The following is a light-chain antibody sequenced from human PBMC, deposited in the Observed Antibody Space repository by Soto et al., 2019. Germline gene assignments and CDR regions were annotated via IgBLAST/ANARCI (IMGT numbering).Light chain of an antibody. Sequence: EIVMTQSPATLSVSPGERATLSCRASQSVRSSNLAWYQQKPGQAPRLLIYGASTRATGIPARFSGSGSGTEFTLTISSLQSEDFAVYYCQQYNNWPPWTFGQGTKVGIK. J-gene: IGKJ1*01. V-gene: IGKV3-15*01. CDR1: QSVRSSN. CDR3: QQYNNWPPWT. CDR2: GAS.